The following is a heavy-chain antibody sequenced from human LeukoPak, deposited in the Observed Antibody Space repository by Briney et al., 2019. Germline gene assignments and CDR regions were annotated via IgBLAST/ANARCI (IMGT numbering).Heavy chain of an antibody. CDR3: ARDETSRAHPL. J-gene: IGHJ4*02. CDR1: GFTFSSYW. CDR2: IKQDGSEN. V-gene: IGHV3-7*01. Sequence: GGSLRLSCAASGFTFSSYWMSWVRQAPGKGLEWVANIKQDGSENYYVDSVKGRFTIPRDNAKNSLYLQMSSLRAEDTAVYYCARDETSRAHPLWGQGTLVTVSS.